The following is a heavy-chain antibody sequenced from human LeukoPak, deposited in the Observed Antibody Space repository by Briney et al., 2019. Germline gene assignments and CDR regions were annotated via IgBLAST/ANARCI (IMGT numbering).Heavy chain of an antibody. CDR1: GFTFSNFL. CDR3: TRTRGCSSTSCYADY. CDR2: ISGSGGDT. J-gene: IGHJ4*02. V-gene: IGHV3-23*01. Sequence: PGGSLRLSCAASGFTFSNFLMTWVRQAPGKGPEWVSAISGSGGDTYYADSVKGRFTISRDNSKNTLYLQMNSLRAEDTAVYSCTRTRGCSSTSCYADYWGQGTLVTVSS. D-gene: IGHD2-2*01.